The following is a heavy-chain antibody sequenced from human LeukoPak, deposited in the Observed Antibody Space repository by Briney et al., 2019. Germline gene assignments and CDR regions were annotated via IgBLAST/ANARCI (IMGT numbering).Heavy chain of an antibody. CDR3: ARGPSYYGSGSYFY. CDR1: GFSFGTHA. J-gene: IGHJ4*02. Sequence: GGSLRLSCAASGFSFGTHAMHWVRQAPGKGLEWVALVWYDGSNKYYTDSVKGRFTISRDNSKNTLHLQMNSLRADDTAVYYCARGPSYYGSGSYFYWGQGTLVTVSS. V-gene: IGHV3-33*01. CDR2: VWYDGSNK. D-gene: IGHD3-10*01.